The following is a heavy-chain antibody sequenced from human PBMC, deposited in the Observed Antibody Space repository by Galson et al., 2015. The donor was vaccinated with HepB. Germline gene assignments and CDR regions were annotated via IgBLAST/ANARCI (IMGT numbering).Heavy chain of an antibody. CDR3: AREYYDFWSDTLLEHAFDI. CDR2: IYTSGST. V-gene: IGHV4-4*07. D-gene: IGHD3-3*01. J-gene: IGHJ3*02. CDR1: GGSISSYY. Sequence: SETLSLTCTVSGGSISSYYWSWIRQPAGKGLEWIGRIYTSGSTNYNPSLKSRVTMSVDTSKNQFSLKLSSVTAADTAVYYCAREYYDFWSDTLLEHAFDIWGQGTMVTVSS.